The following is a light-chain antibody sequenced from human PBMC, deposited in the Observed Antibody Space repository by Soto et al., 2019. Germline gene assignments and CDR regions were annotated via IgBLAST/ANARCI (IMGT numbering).Light chain of an antibody. Sequence: QSVLTQPASVSGSPGQSITISCTGTSSDVGGYNHVAWYQQYPAKAPKLIIFEVSDRPSGVSNRFSGSKSGNTAYLSISGLQPEDEADYYCSSYKSGATLVFGGGTKLTVL. CDR3: SSYKSGATLV. J-gene: IGLJ2*01. CDR2: EVS. CDR1: SSDVGGYNH. V-gene: IGLV2-14*01.